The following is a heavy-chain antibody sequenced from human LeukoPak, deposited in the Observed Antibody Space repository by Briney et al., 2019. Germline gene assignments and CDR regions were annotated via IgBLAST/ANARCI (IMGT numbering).Heavy chain of an antibody. D-gene: IGHD3-10*01. CDR1: GFTFSSYG. Sequence: GGSLRLSCAASGFTFSSYGMHWVRQAPGKGLEWVAVISYDGSNKYYADSVKGRFTISRDNSKNTLYLQMNGLRAEDTAVYYCAKDQKAEGNYYMDVWGKGTTVTVSS. CDR2: ISYDGSNK. V-gene: IGHV3-30*18. CDR3: AKDQKAEGNYYMDV. J-gene: IGHJ6*03.